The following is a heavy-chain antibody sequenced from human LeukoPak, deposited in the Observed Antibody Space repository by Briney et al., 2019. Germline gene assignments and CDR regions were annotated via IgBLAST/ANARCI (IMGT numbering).Heavy chain of an antibody. V-gene: IGHV3-74*01. CDR3: ARDLGQYYDTSDNWFDP. CDR1: GFTFSFYW. J-gene: IGHJ5*02. D-gene: IGHD3-22*01. CDR2: INSDGSST. Sequence: GGSLRLSCAASGFTFSFYWMHWVRQAPGKGLVWVSRINSDGSSTDFADSVKGRFTISRDNAKNTLNLQMNSLRAEDTAVYYCARDLGQYYDTSDNWFDPWGQGTLVTVSS.